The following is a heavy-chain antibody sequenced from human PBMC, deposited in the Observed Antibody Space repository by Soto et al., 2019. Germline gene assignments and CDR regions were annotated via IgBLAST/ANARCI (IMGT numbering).Heavy chain of an antibody. V-gene: IGHV4-31*03. Sequence: LSLTCTVSGGSISSGGYYWRWIRQHPGKGLEWIGFIYYSGSTYYNPSLKSRVTISVDTSKNQFSLKLSSVTAADTAVYYCARGQSTTTYYYDSSPDAFDIWGQGTMVT. CDR2: IYYSGST. D-gene: IGHD3-22*01. CDR3: ARGQSTTTYYYDSSPDAFDI. CDR1: GGSISSGGYY. J-gene: IGHJ3*02.